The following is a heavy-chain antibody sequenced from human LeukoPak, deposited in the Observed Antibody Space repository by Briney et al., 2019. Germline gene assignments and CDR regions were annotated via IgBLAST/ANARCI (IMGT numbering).Heavy chain of an antibody. V-gene: IGHV1-2*02. CDR2: INPNSGGT. Sequence: ASVKVSCKASDYPFTEFGVSWVRQAPGQGLEWMGWINPNSGGTNYAQKFQGRVIMTRDTSIGTAYMELSRLRSDDTAVYYCARGRGDWFDPWGQGTLVTVSS. CDR1: DYPFTEFG. CDR3: ARGRGDWFDP. D-gene: IGHD3-10*01. J-gene: IGHJ5*02.